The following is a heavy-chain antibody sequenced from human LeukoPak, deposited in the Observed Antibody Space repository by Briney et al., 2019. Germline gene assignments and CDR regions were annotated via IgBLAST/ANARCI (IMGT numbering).Heavy chain of an antibody. D-gene: IGHD3-16*01. V-gene: IGHV3-30*02. CDR1: GFTFSSYW. CDR3: AKDQGGYNWFDP. CDR2: IRYDGSNK. J-gene: IGHJ5*02. Sequence: GGSLRLSCAASGFTFSSYWMHWVRQAPGKGLEWVAFIRYDGSNKYYADSVKGRFTISRDNSKNTLYLQMNSLRAEDTAVYYCAKDQGGYNWFDPWGQGTLVTVSS.